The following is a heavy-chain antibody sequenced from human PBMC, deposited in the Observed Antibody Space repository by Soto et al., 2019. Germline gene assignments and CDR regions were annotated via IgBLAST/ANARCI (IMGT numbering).Heavy chain of an antibody. CDR2: ISGSGGST. J-gene: IGHJ4*02. CDR1: GFTISSYA. CDR3: ATGTFNFDS. V-gene: IGHV3-23*01. Sequence: EVQLLDSGGGLVQPGGSLRLSCAASGFTISSYAMSWVRQAPGKGLEWVSSISGSGGSTYYADSVKGRFIISRDNSKSTLYLQMNSLRAEDTAVYYCATGTFNFDSWGQGTLVTVSS.